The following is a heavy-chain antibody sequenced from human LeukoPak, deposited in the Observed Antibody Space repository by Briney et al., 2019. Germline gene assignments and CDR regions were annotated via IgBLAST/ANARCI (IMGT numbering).Heavy chain of an antibody. Sequence: ASVNVSCKASGYTLTNYGISWVRQAPGQGLEWMGWISAYSGHTKSVQKVQDRVTMTTDTSTNTAYIELRSLRSDDTAVYYCARDPRNYYDSSGYSVNFEYWGQGTLLTVSS. V-gene: IGHV1-18*04. CDR3: ARDPRNYYDSSGYSVNFEY. CDR2: ISAYSGHT. CDR1: GYTLTNYG. J-gene: IGHJ4*02. D-gene: IGHD3-22*01.